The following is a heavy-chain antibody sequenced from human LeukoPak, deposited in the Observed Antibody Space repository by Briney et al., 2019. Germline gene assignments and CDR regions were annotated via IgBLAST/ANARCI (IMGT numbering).Heavy chain of an antibody. CDR3: ASDAVGATDDFDS. V-gene: IGHV3-48*01. J-gene: IGHJ4*02. CDR1: GFTFSSYS. D-gene: IGHD1-26*01. CDR2: ISSSSSTI. Sequence: PGGSLRLSCAASGFTFSSYSMNWVRQAPGKGLEWVSYISSSSSTIYYADSVKGRFTISRDNAKNSLYLQMNSLRAEDTAVYYCASDAVGATDDFDSWGQGTLVTVSS.